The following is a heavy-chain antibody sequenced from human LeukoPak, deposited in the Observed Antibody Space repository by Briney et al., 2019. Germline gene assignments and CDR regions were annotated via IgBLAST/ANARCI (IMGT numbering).Heavy chain of an antibody. D-gene: IGHD3-10*01. CDR1: GFTFSSYW. V-gene: IGHV3-74*01. J-gene: IGHJ4*02. Sequence: GGSLRLSCAASGFTFSSYWMHWVRQAPGKGLVWVSHISTDGSSTSYADFVKGRFTISRNNAKNTLFLQMNSLRAEDTAVYYCARDFLWGSGSRWGQGTLVTVSS. CDR2: ISTDGSST. CDR3: ARDFLWGSGSR.